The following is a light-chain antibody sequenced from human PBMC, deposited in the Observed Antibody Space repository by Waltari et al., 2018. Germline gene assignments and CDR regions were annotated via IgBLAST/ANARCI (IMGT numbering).Light chain of an antibody. V-gene: IGLV2-8*01. J-gene: IGLJ2*01. CDR3: SSYAGSNNFVV. CDR2: EVS. CDR1: SSDVGGYNY. Sequence: QSALTQPPSASGSPGQSVTISCTGTSSDVGGYNYVSWYQKHPGKAPKLMIYEVSKRPAGSPVRFCGSKSGNTASLTVSGLQADDEADYYCSSYAGSNNFVVFGGGTKLTVL.